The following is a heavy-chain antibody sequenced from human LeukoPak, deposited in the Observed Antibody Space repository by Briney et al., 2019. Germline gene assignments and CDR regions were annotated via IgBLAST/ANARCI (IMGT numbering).Heavy chain of an antibody. Sequence: PGRSLTLSCAASGFTFSNAMSWVRQAPGKGLEWVSGISDSGGNTYYADSVKGRFTISRDNSKNTLYLQMSSLRAEDTAVYYCAKVGGAGQLLFWSQGTRVTVSS. V-gene: IGHV3-23*01. D-gene: IGHD3-16*01. J-gene: IGHJ4*02. CDR2: ISDSGGNT. CDR1: GFTFSNA. CDR3: AKVGGAGQLLF.